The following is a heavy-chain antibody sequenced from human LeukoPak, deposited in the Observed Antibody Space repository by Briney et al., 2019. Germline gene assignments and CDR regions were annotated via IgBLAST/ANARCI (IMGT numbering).Heavy chain of an antibody. V-gene: IGHV4-4*07. CDR2: IYTSGST. CDR1: GDSISSYY. CDR3: ARHHNRYSSSWYPNWFDP. D-gene: IGHD6-13*01. J-gene: IGHJ5*02. Sequence: SETLSLTCTVSGDSISSYYWSWIRQPAGKGLEWIGRIYTSGSTNYNPSLKSRVTISVDTSKNQFSLKLSSVTAADTAVYYCARHHNRYSSSWYPNWFDPRGQGTLVTVSS.